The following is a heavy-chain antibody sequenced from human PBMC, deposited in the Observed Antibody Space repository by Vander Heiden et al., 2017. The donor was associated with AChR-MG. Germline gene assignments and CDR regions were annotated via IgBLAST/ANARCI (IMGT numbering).Heavy chain of an antibody. CDR2: IYYIGST. J-gene: IGHJ4*02. Sequence: QLQLQESGPGLVKLSETLSLTCTVSGGSISSSSYYWGWTRQPPGKGLEWIGSIYYIGSTYYNPSLKSRVTISVDTSKNQFSLKLSSVTAADTAVYYCARLVGGLLWFGELYDYWGQGTLVTVSS. V-gene: IGHV4-39*01. D-gene: IGHD3-10*01. CDR3: ARLVGGLLWFGELYDY. CDR1: GGSISSSSYY.